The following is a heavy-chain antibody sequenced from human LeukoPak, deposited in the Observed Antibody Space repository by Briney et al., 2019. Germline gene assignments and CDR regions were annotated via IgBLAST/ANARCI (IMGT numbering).Heavy chain of an antibody. CDR2: ISTDGTYT. CDR3: AITGDCRATTDCYSYFHH. V-gene: IGHV3-74*03. Sequence: GGSLRLSCAASGFTFSSYWMHWVRQAPGKGLVWVSRISTDGTYTEYADSVKGRFTISRDNAKDTLYLQVNSLRAEDTAVYYCAITGDCRATTDCYSYFHHWGQGTLVTVSS. J-gene: IGHJ1*01. D-gene: IGHD2-21*02. CDR1: GFTFSSYW.